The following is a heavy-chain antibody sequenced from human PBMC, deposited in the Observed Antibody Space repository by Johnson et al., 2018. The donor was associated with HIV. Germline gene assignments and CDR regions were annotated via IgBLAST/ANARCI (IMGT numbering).Heavy chain of an antibody. Sequence: VQLVESGGGLVQPGGSLRLSCAASGFTFSPYWVHWVRQAPGQGLVWVSRIVSDVSSAIYTDSVTGRFTISRDNTKNTVYLQMNSLRAEDTALYYCARDRGGPERNYDFWSGYYGGDAFDIWGQGTMVTVSS. CDR1: GFTFSPYW. J-gene: IGHJ3*02. CDR3: ARDRGGPERNYDFWSGYYGGDAFDI. CDR2: IVSDVSSA. D-gene: IGHD3-3*01. V-gene: IGHV3-74*01.